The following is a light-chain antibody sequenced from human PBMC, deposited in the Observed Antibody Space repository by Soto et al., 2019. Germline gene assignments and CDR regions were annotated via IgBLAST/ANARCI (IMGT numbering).Light chain of an antibody. CDR2: KAS. Sequence: DIQMTQSPSTLSASVGDRVTIACRASQSISSWLAWHQQKPGKAPKILIYKASSLESGVPARFSGRASGTSVTLTIRSLQPDDFATYDSQQYNSVWTFGQGTKVEIK. CDR3: QQYNSVWT. J-gene: IGKJ1*01. V-gene: IGKV1-5*03. CDR1: QSISSW.